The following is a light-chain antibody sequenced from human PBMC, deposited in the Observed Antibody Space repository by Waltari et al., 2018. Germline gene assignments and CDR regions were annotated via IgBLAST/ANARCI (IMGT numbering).Light chain of an antibody. CDR3: SSHTSSGTAV. CDR2: AVR. V-gene: IGLV2-14*01. Sequence: QSALTQPASVSGSPGQSITISCTGTSSDVGCYNYVSWYQQHPGKAPKVIIPAVRNRPSGVSDRFSGSKSGNTASLTISGLQAEDEADYYCSSHTSSGTAVFGTGTKVTVL. CDR1: SSDVGCYNY. J-gene: IGLJ1*01.